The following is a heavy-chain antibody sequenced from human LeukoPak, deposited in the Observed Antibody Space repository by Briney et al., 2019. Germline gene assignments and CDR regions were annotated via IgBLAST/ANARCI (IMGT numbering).Heavy chain of an antibody. J-gene: IGHJ4*02. CDR3: ARRTYYGSGSYSATFDY. Sequence: ASVKVSCKASGYTFTGYYLHWVRQAPGQGLEWMGWISAYNGNTNYAQKLQGRVTMTTDTSTSTAYMELRSLRSDDTAVYYCARRTYYGSGSYSATFDYWGQGTLVTVSS. V-gene: IGHV1-18*04. CDR2: ISAYNGNT. D-gene: IGHD3-10*01. CDR1: GYTFTGYY.